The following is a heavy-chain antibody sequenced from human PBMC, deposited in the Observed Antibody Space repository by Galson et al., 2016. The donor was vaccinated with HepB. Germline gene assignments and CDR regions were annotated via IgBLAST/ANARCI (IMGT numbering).Heavy chain of an antibody. CDR3: ARDLYYSQNIGYYASDY. J-gene: IGHJ4*02. CDR2: INQHGSEK. Sequence: SLRLSCAASGYAFSYYWMSWVRQAPGKGLEWAANINQHGSEKYYVDSVKDRFSISRDNAKNSLYLQMNSLGGEDTAVYFCARDLYYSQNIGYYASDYWGQGSLVTVSS. V-gene: IGHV3-7*03. CDR1: GYAFSYYW. D-gene: IGHD3-22*01.